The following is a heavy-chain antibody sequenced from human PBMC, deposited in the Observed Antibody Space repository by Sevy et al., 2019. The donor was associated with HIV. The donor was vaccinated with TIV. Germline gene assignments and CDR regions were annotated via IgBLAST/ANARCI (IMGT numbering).Heavy chain of an antibody. CDR3: LRGGGGY. Sequence: GGSLILSCAASGFTFNNYAMSWVRQAPGKGLEGKGLEWVASINRDGSGKYYVDSVKGRFIISRHNVKKSLFLQMNTLRVEDTAVYYCLRGGGGYWGQETLVTVSS. J-gene: IGHJ4*02. CDR1: GFTFNNYA. D-gene: IGHD5-12*01. CDR2: INRDGSGK. V-gene: IGHV3-7*01.